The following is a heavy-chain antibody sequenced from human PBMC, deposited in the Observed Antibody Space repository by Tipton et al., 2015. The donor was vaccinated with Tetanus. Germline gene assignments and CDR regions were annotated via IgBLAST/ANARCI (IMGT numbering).Heavy chain of an antibody. Sequence: LRLSCTVSGGSISSSSYYWGWIRQPPGKGLEWIGSIYYSGSTYYNPSLKSRVTISVDTSKNQFSLKLSSVTAADTAVYYCARHGGSSLYFDYWGQGTLVTVSS. J-gene: IGHJ4*02. CDR3: ARHGGSSLYFDY. D-gene: IGHD1-26*01. CDR2: IYYSGST. V-gene: IGHV4-39*01. CDR1: GGSISSSSYY.